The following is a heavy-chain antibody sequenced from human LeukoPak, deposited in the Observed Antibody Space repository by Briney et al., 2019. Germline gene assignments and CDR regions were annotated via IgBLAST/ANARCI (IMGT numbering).Heavy chain of an antibody. J-gene: IGHJ4*02. Sequence: SETLSLTCTVSGGSISSSSYYWGWIRQHPGKGLEWIGYIYYSGSTYYNPSLKSRVTISVDTSKNQFSLKLSSVTAADTAVYYCARASFLAVAGVDYWGQGTLVTVSS. D-gene: IGHD6-19*01. CDR3: ARASFLAVAGVDY. CDR1: GGSISSSSYY. CDR2: IYYSGST. V-gene: IGHV4-31*03.